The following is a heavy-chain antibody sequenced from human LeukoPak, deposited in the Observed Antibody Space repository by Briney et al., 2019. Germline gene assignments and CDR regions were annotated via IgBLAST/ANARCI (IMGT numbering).Heavy chain of an antibody. CDR2: INHSGST. Sequence: PSETLSLTCAVYGGSFSGYYWSWIRQPPGKGLEWIGEINHSGSTNYNPSLKSRVTISVDTSKNQFSLKLSSVTAADTAVYYCARPNCDGGSCYGWFDPWGQGTLVTVSS. CDR1: GGSFSGYY. J-gene: IGHJ5*02. CDR3: ARPNCDGGSCYGWFDP. D-gene: IGHD2-15*01. V-gene: IGHV4-34*01.